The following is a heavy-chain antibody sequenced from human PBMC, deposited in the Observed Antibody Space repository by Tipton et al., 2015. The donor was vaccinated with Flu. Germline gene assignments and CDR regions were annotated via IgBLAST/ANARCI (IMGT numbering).Heavy chain of an antibody. J-gene: IGHJ4*02. V-gene: IGHV1-18*01. CDR2: ISAYNGNT. D-gene: IGHD3-16*02. Sequence: QLVQSGAEVKKPGASVKVSCKASGYTFTSYGISWVRQAPGQGLEWMGWISAYNGNTNYAQKLQGRVTMTTDTSTSTAYMELRSLRSDDTAVYYCARAMGGIYDYVWGSYRLYYFDYWRQGTLVTVSS. CDR3: ARAMGGIYDYVWGSYRLYYFDY. CDR1: GYTFTSYG.